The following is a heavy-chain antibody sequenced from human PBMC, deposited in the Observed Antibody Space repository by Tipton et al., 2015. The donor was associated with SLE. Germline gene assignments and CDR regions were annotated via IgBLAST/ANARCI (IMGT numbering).Heavy chain of an antibody. D-gene: IGHD2-2*01. CDR1: GGSISNYY. J-gene: IGHJ4*02. V-gene: IGHV4-59*12. CDR3: ARARGRTSWTLDY. CDR2: MYYSGSS. Sequence: TLSLTCTVSGGSISNYYWSWIRQHPGKGLEWIGYMYYSGSSFYNPSLQSRVSISVDTSKNQFSLKLTSVTAADTAVYYCARARGRTSWTLDYWGQGTLVTVSS.